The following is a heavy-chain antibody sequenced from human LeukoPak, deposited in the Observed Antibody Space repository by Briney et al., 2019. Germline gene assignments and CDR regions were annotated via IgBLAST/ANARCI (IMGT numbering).Heavy chain of an antibody. CDR1: GFTFSTYS. CDR3: VREQARAGSFDY. Sequence: PGGSLRLSCAASGFTFSTYSMNWVRQAPGKGLEWVSSISSSSSYIYYADSVKGRFTISRDNAKNSLYLQMTSLRAEDTAVYYCVREQARAGSFDYWGQGTLVTVSS. CDR2: ISSSSSYI. J-gene: IGHJ4*02. V-gene: IGHV3-21*01. D-gene: IGHD6-19*01.